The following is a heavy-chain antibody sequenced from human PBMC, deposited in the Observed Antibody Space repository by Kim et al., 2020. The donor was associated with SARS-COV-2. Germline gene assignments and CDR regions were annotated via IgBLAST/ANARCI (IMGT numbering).Heavy chain of an antibody. D-gene: IGHD1-1*01. CDR1: GYSISSGYY. CDR3: ASWKSGGEHY. V-gene: IGHV4-38-2*02. J-gene: IGHJ4*02. CDR2: IYHSGST. Sequence: SETLSLTCTVSGYSISSGYYWGWIRQPPGKGLEWIGSIYHSGSTYYNPSLKSRVTISVDTSKNQFSLKLSSVTAADTAVYYCASWKSGGEHYWGQGTLVTVSS.